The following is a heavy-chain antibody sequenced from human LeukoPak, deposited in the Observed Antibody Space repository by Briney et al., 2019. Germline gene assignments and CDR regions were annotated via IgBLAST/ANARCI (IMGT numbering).Heavy chain of an antibody. CDR2: ISWNSGSI. V-gene: IGHV3-9*01. J-gene: IGHJ4*02. D-gene: IGHD1-26*01. CDR3: ASHSGSYHYFDY. Sequence: PGRSQRLSCAASGFTFDDYAMHWVRQAPGKGLEWVSGISWNSGSIGYADSVKGRFTISRDNSKNTLYLQMNSLRAEDTAVYYCASHSGSYHYFDYWGQGTLVTVSS. CDR1: GFTFDDYA.